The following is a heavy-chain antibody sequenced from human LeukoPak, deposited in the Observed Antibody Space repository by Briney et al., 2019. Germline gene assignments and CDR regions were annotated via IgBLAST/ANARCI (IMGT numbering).Heavy chain of an antibody. Sequence: SVKVSCKASGYTFTNYGITWVRQAPGQGLEWMGWIGRNNGNTKFAQKLQGRVTMTTDTSTTTAYMELRSLRSDDTAVYFCARDRGDYYFDYWGQGTLVSVCS. CDR2: IGRNNGNT. CDR3: ARDRGDYYFDY. D-gene: IGHD6-25*01. J-gene: IGHJ4*02. CDR1: GYTFTNYG. V-gene: IGHV1-18*01.